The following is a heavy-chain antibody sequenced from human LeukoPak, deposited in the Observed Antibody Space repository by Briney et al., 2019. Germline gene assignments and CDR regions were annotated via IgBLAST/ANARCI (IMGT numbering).Heavy chain of an antibody. CDR2: INPSGGST. CDR1: GYTFTSYY. Sequence: ASVKVSCKASGYTFTSYYMHWVRQAPGQGLEWMGIINPSGGSTSYAQKFQGRVTMTRDTSTSTVYMELSSLRPEDTAVYYCARAGIAVAAPGMGSAFDIWGQGTMITVSS. V-gene: IGHV1-46*01. CDR3: ARAGIAVAAPGMGSAFDI. D-gene: IGHD6-19*01. J-gene: IGHJ3*02.